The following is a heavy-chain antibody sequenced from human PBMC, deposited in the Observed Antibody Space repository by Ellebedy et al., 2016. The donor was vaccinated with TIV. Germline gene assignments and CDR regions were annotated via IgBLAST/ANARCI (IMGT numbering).Heavy chain of an antibody. CDR3: TRDPGGGRWGYFAS. V-gene: IGHV4-59*01. CDR1: GGSLTGYY. Sequence: SETLSLTCSVSGGSLTGYYWSWIRQSPGKGLEWIGFIHYSGTTTYNPSLNSRVTMSVDTSKNQFSLRLSSVTAADTAVYYCTRDPGGGRWGYFASWGQGILVTVSS. J-gene: IGHJ5*02. CDR2: IHYSGTT. D-gene: IGHD2-15*01.